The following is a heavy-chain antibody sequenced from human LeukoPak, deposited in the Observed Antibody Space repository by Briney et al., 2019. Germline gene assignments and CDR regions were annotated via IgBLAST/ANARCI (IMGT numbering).Heavy chain of an antibody. CDR1: GFTFSSYA. D-gene: IGHD2-21*01. J-gene: IGHJ4*02. CDR2: ISGSGGST. CDR3: ATASRFSRRHIFDY. Sequence: GGSLRLSCAASGFTFSSYAMSWVRQAPGKGLEWVSAISGSGGSTYYADSVKGRFTISRDNSKNTLYLQMNSLRAEDTAVYYCATASRFSRRHIFDYWGQGTLVTVSS. V-gene: IGHV3-23*01.